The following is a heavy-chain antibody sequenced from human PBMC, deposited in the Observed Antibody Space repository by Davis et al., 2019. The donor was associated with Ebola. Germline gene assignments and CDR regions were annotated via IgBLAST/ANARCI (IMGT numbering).Heavy chain of an antibody. V-gene: IGHV4-34*01. CDR3: ARHRGYSSAAPWYFDL. D-gene: IGHD6-25*01. Sequence: SETLSLTCAVYGGSFSGYYWSWIRQPPGKGLEWIGEINHSRSTNYNPSLKSRVTISVDTSKNQFSLRLTSVTAADTAVYYCARHRGYSSAAPWYFDLWGRGTLVTVSS. J-gene: IGHJ2*01. CDR1: GGSFSGYY. CDR2: INHSRST.